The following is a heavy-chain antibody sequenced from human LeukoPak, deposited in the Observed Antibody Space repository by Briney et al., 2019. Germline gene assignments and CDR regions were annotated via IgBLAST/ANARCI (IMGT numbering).Heavy chain of an antibody. Sequence: SETLSLTCAVYGGSFSGYYWSWIRQPPGKGLEWIGEINHSGSTNYNPSLKSRVTISVDTSKNQLSLKLSSVTAADTAVYYCARGLRYFDSSGQDAFDIWGQGTMVTVSS. CDR1: GGSFSGYY. CDR2: INHSGST. CDR3: ARGLRYFDSSGQDAFDI. D-gene: IGHD3-9*01. V-gene: IGHV4-34*01. J-gene: IGHJ3*02.